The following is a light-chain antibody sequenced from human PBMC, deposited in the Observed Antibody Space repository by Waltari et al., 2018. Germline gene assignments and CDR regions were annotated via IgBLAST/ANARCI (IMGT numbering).Light chain of an antibody. V-gene: IGLV2-11*01. Sequence: QSALTQPRSVSGSPGQSVTISCTGTSSDVRRYNYVSWYQQLPGKAPNLMIYDVSKRPSGVPDRFSGSKSGNTASLTISGLQAEDEADYYCCSYAGSYTYVFGTGTKVTVL. CDR1: SSDVRRYNY. CDR3: CSYAGSYTYV. J-gene: IGLJ1*01. CDR2: DVS.